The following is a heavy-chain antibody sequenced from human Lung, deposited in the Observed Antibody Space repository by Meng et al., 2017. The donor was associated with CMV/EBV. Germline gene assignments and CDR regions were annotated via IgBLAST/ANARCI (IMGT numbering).Heavy chain of an antibody. V-gene: IGHV3-33*01. Sequence: DFHLVRQAPGEVMEWVSVDGYDGRNELYSGSVKGRFTISRDNPKNTLYLQLNNLRVEDTALYFCVRDVSAFGEVVTYYFDFWGPGTLVTVSS. CDR3: VRDVSAFGEVVTYYFDF. CDR2: DGYDGRNE. D-gene: IGHD3-10*01. CDR1: D. J-gene: IGHJ4*02.